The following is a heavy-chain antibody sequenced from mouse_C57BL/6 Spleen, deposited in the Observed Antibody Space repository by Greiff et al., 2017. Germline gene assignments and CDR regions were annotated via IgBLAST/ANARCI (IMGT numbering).Heavy chain of an antibody. J-gene: IGHJ2*01. CDR3: ARGGEGFDY. V-gene: IGHV3-6*01. CDR2: ISYDGSN. CDR1: GYSITSGYY. Sequence: EVQLQESGPGLVKPSQSLSLTCSVTGYSITSGYYWNWIRQFPGNKLEWMGYISYDGSNNYNPSLKNRISITRDTSKNQFFLKLNSVTTEDTATYYCARGGEGFDYWGQGTTLTVSS.